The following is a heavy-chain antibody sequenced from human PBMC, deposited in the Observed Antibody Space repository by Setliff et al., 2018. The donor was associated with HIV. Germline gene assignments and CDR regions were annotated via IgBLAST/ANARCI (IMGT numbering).Heavy chain of an antibody. CDR3: ARGLSFYDPGGFDY. J-gene: IGHJ4*02. CDR2: IYNSAST. Sequence: SETLSLTCFVSGVSISDHYWTWIRQPPGKGLEWIGYIYNSASTSYNPSLKSRVTISVDTSKNQFSLKLSSVTAADTAVYYCARGLSFYDPGGFDYWGQGTLVTVSS. V-gene: IGHV4-4*09. D-gene: IGHD3-22*01. CDR1: GVSISDHY.